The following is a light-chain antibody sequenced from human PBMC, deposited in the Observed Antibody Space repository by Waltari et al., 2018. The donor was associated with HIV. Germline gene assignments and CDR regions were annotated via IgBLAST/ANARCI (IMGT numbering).Light chain of an antibody. CDR3: SSYAGSKNLVV. CDR1: RSDVGGYNY. V-gene: IGLV2-8*01. Sequence: QSALTQPPSASGSPGQSVTISCTGTRSDVGGYNYDSWYQQHPGKAPKLMIYEVTTRPSGVPDRFSGSRSGNTASLTVSGLQAEDEADYFCSSYAGSKNLVVFGGGTKLTVL. CDR2: EVT. J-gene: IGLJ2*01.